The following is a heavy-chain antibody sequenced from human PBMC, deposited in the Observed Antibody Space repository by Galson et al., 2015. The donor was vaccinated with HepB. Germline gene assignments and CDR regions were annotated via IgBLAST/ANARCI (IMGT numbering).Heavy chain of an antibody. D-gene: IGHD6-19*01. CDR1: GDSVSSNSAA. Sequence: CAISGDSVSSNSAAWNWIRQSPSRGLEWLGRTYYRSKWYNDYAVSVKSRITINPDTSKNQFSLQLNSVTPEDTAVYYCARSGMVAGTSGSELNAFDIWGQGTMVTVSS. V-gene: IGHV6-1*01. J-gene: IGHJ3*02. CDR3: ARSGMVAGTSGSELNAFDI. CDR2: TYYRSKWYN.